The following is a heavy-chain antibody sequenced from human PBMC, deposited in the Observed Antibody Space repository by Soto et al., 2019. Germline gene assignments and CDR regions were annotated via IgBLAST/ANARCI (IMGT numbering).Heavy chain of an antibody. CDR3: ARRMFYSQDFDP. V-gene: IGHV5-51*01. CDR2: IYPTNSDI. D-gene: IGHD2-15*01. J-gene: IGHJ5*02. Sequence: GESLKISCKASGYSFSNYWIGWVRQMPGQGPEWMGIIYPTNSDIVNNPSLQGRVTLSVDKSINTVYLQWSSLKASDTAIYYCARRMFYSQDFDPWGQGTQVTVSS. CDR1: GYSFSNYW.